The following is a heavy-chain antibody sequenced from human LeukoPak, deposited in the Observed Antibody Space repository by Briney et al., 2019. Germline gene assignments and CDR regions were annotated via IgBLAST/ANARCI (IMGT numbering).Heavy chain of an antibody. CDR2: IYPNTGGT. V-gene: IGHV1-2*02. J-gene: IGHJ4*02. Sequence: GASVKVSCKASGYTFTGYYLHWVRQAPGQGLEWMGWIYPNTGGTKSTQKFQGRVSMTRDTSITTAYMEINRLTSDGTAVYYCAREPGTATGYWGQGTLVTVSS. D-gene: IGHD1-1*01. CDR1: GYTFTGYY. CDR3: AREPGTATGY.